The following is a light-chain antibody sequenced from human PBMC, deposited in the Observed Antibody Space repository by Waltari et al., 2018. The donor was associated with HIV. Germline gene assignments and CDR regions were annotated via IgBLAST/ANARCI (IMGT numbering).Light chain of an antibody. CDR3: QQYYKWPLT. CDR1: QSVSSK. V-gene: IGKV3D-15*01. J-gene: IGKJ5*01. Sequence: EIVMLQSPATLSVSPGERATLSCGASQSVSSKLAWYQQKPGQAPRLLIYGASTRSTGIPGRFSGSESGTEFILTISSLQSEDCAVYYCQQYYKWPLTFGQGTRLEIK. CDR2: GAS.